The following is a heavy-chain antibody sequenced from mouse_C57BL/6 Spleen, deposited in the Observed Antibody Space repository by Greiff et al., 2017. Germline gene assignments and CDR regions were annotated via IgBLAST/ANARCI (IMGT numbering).Heavy chain of an antibody. Sequence: QVQLQQSGAELVKPGASVKISCKASGYAFSSYWMNWVQQRPGKGLEWLGQIYPGDGDTNYNAQLKGKATLTADKSSRTVSMQLSIRTDEDSAVYFCARTDGSSDYGGQGTTLTVSS. D-gene: IGHD1-1*01. CDR1: GYAFSSYW. V-gene: IGHV1-80*01. CDR3: ARTDGSSDY. J-gene: IGHJ2*01. CDR2: IYPGDGDT.